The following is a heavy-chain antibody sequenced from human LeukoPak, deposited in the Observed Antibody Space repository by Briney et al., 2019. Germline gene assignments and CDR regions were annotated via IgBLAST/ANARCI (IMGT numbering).Heavy chain of an antibody. Sequence: ASVKVSCKASGYTFTNYDISWVRQAPGQGLAWMGWISAYNGNTNYAQKLQGRVTMTTDTSTSTAYMELRSLRSDDTALYYCARAIPHITISFYLYGMDVWGQGTTVTVSS. CDR3: ARAIPHITISFYLYGMDV. CDR1: GYTFTNYD. D-gene: IGHD3-9*01. CDR2: ISAYNGNT. V-gene: IGHV1-18*01. J-gene: IGHJ6*02.